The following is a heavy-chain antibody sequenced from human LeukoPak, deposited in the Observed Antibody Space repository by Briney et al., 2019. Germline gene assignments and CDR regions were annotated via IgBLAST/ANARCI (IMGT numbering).Heavy chain of an antibody. Sequence: PSETLSLTCSVSGGSISSRSFYWGWIRQPPGKGLVWIGSIYYSGNTYYNPSLKSRVTLSVDTSKNQCSLKLSSVTAADTAVYYCARHSLDIVVVISATDSWFDPWGQGTLVTVSS. CDR2: IYYSGNT. J-gene: IGHJ5*02. CDR3: ARHSLDIVVVISATDSWFDP. CDR1: GGSISSRSFY. D-gene: IGHD2-15*01. V-gene: IGHV4-39*01.